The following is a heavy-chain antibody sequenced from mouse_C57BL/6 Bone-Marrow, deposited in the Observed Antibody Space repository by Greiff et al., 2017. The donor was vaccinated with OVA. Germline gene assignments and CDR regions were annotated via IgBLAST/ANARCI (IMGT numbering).Heavy chain of an antibody. CDR1: GYTFTSYW. V-gene: IGHV1-59*01. Sequence: VQLQQPGAELVRPGTSVKLSCKASGYTFTSYWMHWVKQRPGQGLEWIGVIDPSDSYTNYNQKFKGKATLTVDTSSSTAYMQLSSLTSEDSAVYYCARFAYWGQGTLVTVSA. CDR2: IDPSDSYT. CDR3: ARFAY. J-gene: IGHJ3*01.